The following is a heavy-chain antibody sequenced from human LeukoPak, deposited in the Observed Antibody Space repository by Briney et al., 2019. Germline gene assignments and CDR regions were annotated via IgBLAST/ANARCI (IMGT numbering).Heavy chain of an antibody. D-gene: IGHD2-15*01. CDR2: IRSKADSYAT. J-gene: IGHJ4*02. Sequence: PGGSLRLSCAASGFTFSGSGMHWVRQASGKGLEWVGHIRSKADSYATTYAASVEGRFTISRDDSKNTAYLQMNTLKTEDAAVYYCTRQGGDYWGQGTLVTVSS. CDR3: TRQGGDY. V-gene: IGHV3-73*01. CDR1: GFTFSGSG.